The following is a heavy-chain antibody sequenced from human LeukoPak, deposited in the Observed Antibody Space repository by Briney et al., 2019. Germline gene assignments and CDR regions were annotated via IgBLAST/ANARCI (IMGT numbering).Heavy chain of an antibody. Sequence: NPSETLSLTSTVSGGSISSYYWSWIRKSPGKGLEWIGYIFYIGSTNYNPSLKSRVTISVDTSKNQFSLKLSSVTAADTAVYYCARQGSPGIAARPGPLSYYYYYMDVWGKGTTVTVSS. CDR2: IFYIGST. D-gene: IGHD6-6*01. V-gene: IGHV4-59*08. J-gene: IGHJ6*03. CDR1: GGSISSYY. CDR3: ARQGSPGIAARPGPLSYYYYYMDV.